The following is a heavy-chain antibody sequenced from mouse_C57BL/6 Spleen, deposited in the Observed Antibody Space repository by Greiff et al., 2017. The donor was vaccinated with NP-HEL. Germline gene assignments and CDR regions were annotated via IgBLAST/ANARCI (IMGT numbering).Heavy chain of an antibody. Sequence: EVHLVESGGGLVQPQGSLKLSCAASGFTFNTYAMHWVRQAPGKGFEWVARIRSKSSNSATYYADSVKDRFTISRDDSQSMLYLQMNNLKTEDTAMYYCVRHDEYDGDWYFDVWGTGTTVTVSS. D-gene: IGHD2-4*01. CDR1: GFTFNTYA. CDR3: VRHDEYDGDWYFDV. J-gene: IGHJ1*03. CDR2: IRSKSSNSAT. V-gene: IGHV10-3*01.